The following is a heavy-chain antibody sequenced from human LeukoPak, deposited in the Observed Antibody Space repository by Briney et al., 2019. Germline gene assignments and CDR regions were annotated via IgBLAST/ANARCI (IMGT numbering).Heavy chain of an antibody. CDR1: GFTFSSYA. CDR3: ARELVAGTMGSDY. CDR2: ISYDGSNK. D-gene: IGHD6-19*01. Sequence: GGSLRLSCAASGFTFSSYAMHWVRQAPGKGLEWVAVISYDGSNKYYADSVKGRFTISRDNSKNTLYLQMNSLRAEDTAVYYCARELVAGTMGSDYWGQGTLVTVSS. V-gene: IGHV3-30*04. J-gene: IGHJ4*02.